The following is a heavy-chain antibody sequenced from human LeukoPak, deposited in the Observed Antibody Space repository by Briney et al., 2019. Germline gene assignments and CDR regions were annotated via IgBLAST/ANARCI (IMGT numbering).Heavy chain of an antibody. Sequence: SETLSLTCAVYGGSFSGYYWSWIRQPPGKGLEWIGEIKHSGSTNYNPSLKSRVTISVDTSKNQFSLKLSSVTAADTAVYYCARGDHRRRADSSGYYFLDYWGQGTLVTVSS. CDR3: ARGDHRRRADSSGYYFLDY. CDR1: GGSFSGYY. CDR2: IKHSGST. D-gene: IGHD3-22*01. V-gene: IGHV4-34*01. J-gene: IGHJ4*02.